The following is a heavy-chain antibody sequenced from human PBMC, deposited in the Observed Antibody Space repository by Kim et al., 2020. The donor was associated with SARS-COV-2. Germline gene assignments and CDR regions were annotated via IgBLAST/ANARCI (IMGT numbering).Heavy chain of an antibody. CDR3: ASPPTRYYSSYWCYS. D-gene: IGHD3-9*01. Sequence: GGSLRLSCAASGFTFSTYSMNWVRQAPGKGLEWVSSISSSSTYIYYADSVKGRFTISRDNAKNSLYLQMSSLRAEDTAVYYCASPPTRYYSSYWCYSWGQGTLVTVSS. CDR1: GFTFSTYS. V-gene: IGHV3-21*01. J-gene: IGHJ5*01. CDR2: ISSSSTYI.